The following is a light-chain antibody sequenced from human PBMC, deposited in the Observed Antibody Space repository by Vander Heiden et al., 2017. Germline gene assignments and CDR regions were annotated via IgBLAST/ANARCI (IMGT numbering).Light chain of an antibody. CDR3: AVSDASRKAVV. CDR1: NSNVGSNN. J-gene: IGLJ2*01. CDR2: SNN. Sequence: QSVLTQPPSASGTPGQRFTLSCSGSNSNVGSNNDTWYHQLPAKAPNLFIYSNNQSPSAVPHRLSGSKSGTSAALATSALQAEDEADYYCAVSDASRKAVVFGGGTKLTVL. V-gene: IGLV1-44*01.